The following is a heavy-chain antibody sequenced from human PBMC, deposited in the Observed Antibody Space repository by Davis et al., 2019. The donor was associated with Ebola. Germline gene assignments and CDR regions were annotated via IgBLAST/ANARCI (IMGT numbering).Heavy chain of an antibody. Sequence: GESLKISCAASGFTVSSNYMSWVRQAPGKGLEWVSVIYSGGSTYYADSVKGRFTISRDNSKNTLYLQMNSLRAEDTAVYYCARDRFDSSGYYPDYWGQGTLVTVSS. J-gene: IGHJ4*02. CDR3: ARDRFDSSGYYPDY. CDR1: GFTVSSNY. V-gene: IGHV3-53*01. CDR2: IYSGGST. D-gene: IGHD3-22*01.